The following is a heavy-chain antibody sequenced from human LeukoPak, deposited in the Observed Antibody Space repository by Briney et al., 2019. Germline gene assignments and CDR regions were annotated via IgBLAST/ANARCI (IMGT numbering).Heavy chain of an antibody. CDR1: GGSFSGYY. V-gene: IGHV4-34*01. CDR2: INHSGST. CDR3: ARERRLVGATCGWFDP. D-gene: IGHD1-26*01. J-gene: IGHJ5*02. Sequence: SETLSLTCAVYGGSFSGYYWSWIRQPPGKGLEWIGEINHSGSTNYNPSLKSRVTISVDTSKNQFSLKLSSVTAADTAVYYCARERRLVGATCGWFDPWGQGTLVTVSS.